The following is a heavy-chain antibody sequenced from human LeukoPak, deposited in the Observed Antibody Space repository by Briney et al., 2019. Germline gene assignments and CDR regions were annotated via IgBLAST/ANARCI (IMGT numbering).Heavy chain of an antibody. CDR3: ARESACGTTNCLAPADWLDP. Sequence: ASVKVSCKVSGYTLTELSMHWGRQAPGQGLEWMGWISPNSGDTDIAQKFQGRVTMTRDTSIATSYMEVDSLTSDDTAVYYCARESACGTTNCLAPADWLDPWGQGTLVIVSS. CDR2: ISPNSGDT. J-gene: IGHJ5*02. V-gene: IGHV1-2*02. D-gene: IGHD2-2*01. CDR1: GYTLTELS.